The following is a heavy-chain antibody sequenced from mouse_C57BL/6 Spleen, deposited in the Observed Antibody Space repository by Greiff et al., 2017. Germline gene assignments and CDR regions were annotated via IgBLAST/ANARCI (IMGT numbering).Heavy chain of an antibody. Sequence: VQLQQPGAELVMPGASVKLSCKASGYTFTSYWMHWVKQRPGQGLEWIGEIDPSDSYTNYNQKFKGKSTLTVDKSSSTAYMQLSSLTSEDSAVYYCAREKGTTVDYFDYWGQGTTLTVSS. CDR2: IDPSDSYT. D-gene: IGHD1-1*01. CDR3: AREKGTTVDYFDY. CDR1: GYTFTSYW. V-gene: IGHV1-69*01. J-gene: IGHJ2*01.